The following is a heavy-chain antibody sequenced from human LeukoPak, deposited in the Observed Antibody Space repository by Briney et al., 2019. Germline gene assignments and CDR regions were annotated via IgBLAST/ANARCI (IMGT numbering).Heavy chain of an antibody. Sequence: SETLSLTCAVYGGSFSGYYWSWIRQPPGKGLEWIGEINHSGSTNYNPSLKSRVTISVDTSKNQFSLKLSSVTAADTAVYYCARERRDTAIVRAFDIWGQGTMVTVSS. V-gene: IGHV4-34*01. CDR1: GGSFSGYY. D-gene: IGHD5-18*01. CDR3: ARERRDTAIVRAFDI. CDR2: INHSGST. J-gene: IGHJ3*02.